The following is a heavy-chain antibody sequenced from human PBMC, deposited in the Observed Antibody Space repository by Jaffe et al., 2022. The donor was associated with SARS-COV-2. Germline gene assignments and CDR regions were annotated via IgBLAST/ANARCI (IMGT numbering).Heavy chain of an antibody. J-gene: IGHJ4*02. CDR1: GFTFSSYG. V-gene: IGHV3-30*18. D-gene: IGHD6-13*01. Sequence: QVQLVESGGGVVQPGRSLRLSCAASGFTFSSYGMHWVRQAPGKGLEWVAVISYDGSNKYYADSVKGRFTISRDNSKNTLYLQMNSLRAEDTAVYYCAKDASPIAAAGMPPLDYWGQGTLVTVSS. CDR2: ISYDGSNK. CDR3: AKDASPIAAAGMPPLDY.